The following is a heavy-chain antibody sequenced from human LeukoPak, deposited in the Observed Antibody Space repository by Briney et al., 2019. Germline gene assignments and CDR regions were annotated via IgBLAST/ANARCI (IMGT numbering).Heavy chain of an antibody. Sequence: GGSLRLSCAASGLTFSIHWMNWLRPAPGQGLACVANINQDGSDKYYVDSVKCRFTISRDNTKNSLYLQMNSLRAEDTAVYYCVGGDYWGQGTLVTVSS. CDR2: INQDGSDK. CDR3: VGGDY. V-gene: IGHV3-7*01. CDR1: GLTFSIHW. J-gene: IGHJ4*02.